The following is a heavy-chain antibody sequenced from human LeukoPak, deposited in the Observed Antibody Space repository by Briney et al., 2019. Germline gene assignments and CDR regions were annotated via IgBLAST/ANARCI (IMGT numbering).Heavy chain of an antibody. Sequence: GGSLRLSCAASGFTFSSYAMSWVRQAPGKGLELVSAISGSAGSTYYADSVKGRFTISRDNSKNTLYLQMNSLRAEDTAVYYCAKDKIGRWLLYYYFDYWGQGTLVTVSS. CDR1: GFTFSSYA. V-gene: IGHV3-23*01. J-gene: IGHJ4*02. D-gene: IGHD5-24*01. CDR3: AKDKIGRWLLYYYFDY. CDR2: ISGSAGST.